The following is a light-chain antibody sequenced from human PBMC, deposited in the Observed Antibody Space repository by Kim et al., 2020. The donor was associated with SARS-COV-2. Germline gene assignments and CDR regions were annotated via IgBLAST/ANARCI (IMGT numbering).Light chain of an antibody. Sequence: DIQMAQSPSSLSASVGDRVTITCRSSQAISTYLNWYQQKPGQAPKLLIHAASRVQSGVPSRFSGSGSGTDFTLTISGLQREDFATYYCQQIFSTLVTFGPGTKVDIK. J-gene: IGKJ3*01. CDR1: QAISTY. CDR2: AAS. CDR3: QQIFSTLVT. V-gene: IGKV1-39*01.